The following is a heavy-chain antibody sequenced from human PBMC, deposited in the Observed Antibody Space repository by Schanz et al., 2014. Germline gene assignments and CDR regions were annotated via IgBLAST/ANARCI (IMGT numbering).Heavy chain of an antibody. CDR1: GFTFSVYW. CDR3: ARDPVEGAPTPYYFDS. Sequence: EVQLVESGGGLVQPGGSLRLSCAASGFTFSVYWMHWVRQPPGKGLVPVSRISGDGTTTSYADSVKGRFTISRDNTKNSVFLQMSSLRVEDTGLYFCARDPVEGAPTPYYFDSWGPGTLVTVSS. CDR2: ISGDGTTT. D-gene: IGHD1-26*01. V-gene: IGHV3-74*01. J-gene: IGHJ4*02.